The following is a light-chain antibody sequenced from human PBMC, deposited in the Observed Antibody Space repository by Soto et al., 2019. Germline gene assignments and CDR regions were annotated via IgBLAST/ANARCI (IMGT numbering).Light chain of an antibody. Sequence: DIQMTQSPSSLSASVGDRVTITCRPSQSITNYLNWYQHKPGKAPKVLIYDASTLESGVPSRFSGGGSGSDFTLTISSLQPGDFATYYCQQSYRAPYTFGQGTKLEIK. CDR3: QQSYRAPYT. J-gene: IGKJ2*01. V-gene: IGKV1-39*01. CDR2: DAS. CDR1: QSITNY.